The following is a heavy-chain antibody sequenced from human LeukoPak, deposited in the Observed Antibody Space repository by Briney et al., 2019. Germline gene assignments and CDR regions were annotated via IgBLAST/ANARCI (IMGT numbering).Heavy chain of an antibody. CDR2: IIPIFGTA. CDR3: ARDYYDSRAFDY. J-gene: IGHJ4*02. V-gene: IGHV1-69*01. D-gene: IGHD3-22*01. Sequence: SVKVSCKASGGTFSSYAISWVRQAPEQGLEWMGGIIPIFGTANYAQKFQGRVTITADESTSTAYMELSSLRSEDTAVYYCARDYYDSRAFDYWGQGTLVTVSS. CDR1: GGTFSSYA.